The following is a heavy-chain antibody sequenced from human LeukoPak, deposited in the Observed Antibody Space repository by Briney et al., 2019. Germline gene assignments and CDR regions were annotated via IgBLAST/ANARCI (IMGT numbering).Heavy chain of an antibody. J-gene: IGHJ5*02. Sequence: ASVKVSCKASGYTFTSYYMHWVRQAPGQGLEWMGRINPSGGSTSYAQKFQGRVTMTRDTSTSTVYMELSSLRSEDTAVYYCARVRDSGSYFYPWFDPWGQGTLVTVSS. CDR3: ARVRDSGSYFYPWFDP. CDR1: GYTFTSYY. D-gene: IGHD1-26*01. V-gene: IGHV1-46*01. CDR2: INPSGGST.